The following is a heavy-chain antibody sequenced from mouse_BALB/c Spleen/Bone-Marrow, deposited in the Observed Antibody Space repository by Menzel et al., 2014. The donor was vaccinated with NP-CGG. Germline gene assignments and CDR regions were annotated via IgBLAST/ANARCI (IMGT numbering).Heavy chain of an antibody. V-gene: IGHV5-6-5*01. J-gene: IGHJ2*01. D-gene: IGHD1-2*01. CDR3: ARARGVTTATPYYFDY. CDR2: ISGGGNS. CDR1: GFSFSSYA. Sequence: EVQLVESGGGSVKPGGSLKLSCAASGFSFSSYAVSWVRQTPEKRLEWVASISGGGNSYHSDNMKGRFTISRDNARNILYLQMSSLRAEDTAMYYCARARGVTTATPYYFDYWGQGTALTGSS.